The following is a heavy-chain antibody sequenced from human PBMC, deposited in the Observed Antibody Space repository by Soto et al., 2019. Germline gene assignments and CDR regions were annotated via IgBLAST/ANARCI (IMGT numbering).Heavy chain of an antibody. CDR2: TYYRSKWYN. J-gene: IGHJ4*02. D-gene: IGHD3-10*01. CDR3: PRAVLLWFGELPNYFDY. CDR1: GDSVSSNSAA. Sequence: SQTLSLTCAISGDSVSSNSAAWNWIRQSPSRGLEWLGRTYYRSKWYNDYAVSVKSRITINPDTSKNQFSLQLNSVTPEDTAVYYCPRAVLLWFGELPNYFDYWGQGTLVTVSS. V-gene: IGHV6-1*01.